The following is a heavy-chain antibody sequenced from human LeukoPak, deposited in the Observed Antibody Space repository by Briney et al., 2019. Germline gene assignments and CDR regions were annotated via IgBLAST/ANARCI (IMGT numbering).Heavy chain of an antibody. V-gene: IGHV3-23*01. Sequence: GGSLRLSCAASGFTFGSYAMSWVRQAPGKGLEWVSAISGSGGSTYYADSVKGRFTISRDNSKNTLYLQMNSLRAEDTAVYYCAKDGDGYNSFDYWGQGTLVTVSS. D-gene: IGHD5-24*01. J-gene: IGHJ4*02. CDR2: ISGSGGST. CDR3: AKDGDGYNSFDY. CDR1: GFTFGSYA.